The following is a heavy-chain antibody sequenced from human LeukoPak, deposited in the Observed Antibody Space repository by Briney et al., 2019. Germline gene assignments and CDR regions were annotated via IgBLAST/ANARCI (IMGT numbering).Heavy chain of an antibody. V-gene: IGHV1-3*01. D-gene: IGHD3-9*01. J-gene: IGHJ4*02. Sequence: GASVKVSCKACGYTFTIYAMHWVRQAPAQRLEWMGWINAGNGNTKYSQKFQGRVTITRDTSASTAYMELSSLRSEDTAVYYCARDLLAPTRGYFAYWGQGTLVTVSS. CDR1: GYTFTIYA. CDR2: INAGNGNT. CDR3: ARDLLAPTRGYFAY.